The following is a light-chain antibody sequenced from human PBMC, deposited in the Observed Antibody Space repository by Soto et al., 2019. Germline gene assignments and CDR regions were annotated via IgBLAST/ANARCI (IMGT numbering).Light chain of an antibody. CDR3: QQYITSRLT. J-gene: IGKJ4*02. CDR1: QSVTSSS. Sequence: EIVLTQSPGTLSLSPGERATLSCRASQSVTSSSLAWYQQKPGQAPRLLISGASSRATGIPDRFSGSGSVTDFTLTISILEPEDFAVYFCQQYITSRLTFGVGTNVDIK. V-gene: IGKV3-20*01. CDR2: GAS.